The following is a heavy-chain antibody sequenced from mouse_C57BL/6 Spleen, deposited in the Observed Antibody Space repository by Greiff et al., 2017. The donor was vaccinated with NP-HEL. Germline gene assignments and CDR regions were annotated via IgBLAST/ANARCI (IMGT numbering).Heavy chain of an antibody. CDR1: GYAFSSYW. CDR2: IYPGDGDT. Sequence: VQLQQSGAELVKPGASVKISCKASGYAFSSYWMNWVKQRPGKGLEWIGQIYPGDGDTNYNGKFKGKATLTADKSSSTAYMQLSSLTSEDSAVYFCARYPYYSNGRYAMDYWDQGTSVTVSS. D-gene: IGHD2-5*01. V-gene: IGHV1-80*01. J-gene: IGHJ4*01. CDR3: ARYPYYSNGRYAMDY.